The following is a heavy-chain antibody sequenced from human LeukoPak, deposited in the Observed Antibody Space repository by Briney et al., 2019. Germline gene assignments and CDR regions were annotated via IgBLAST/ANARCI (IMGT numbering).Heavy chain of an antibody. J-gene: IGHJ5*02. CDR2: FHRGRI. D-gene: IGHD5-24*01. Sequence: SETLSLTCKVSGYPIGLDYYWVWIRQAPGRGLQWIGGFHRGRIQYNSALKSRVTISIDSSKNQFSLRMWPVTAADTAFYFCARAPSSYESGNGYPNLGWLDPWGQGTLVTVSS. CDR3: ARAPSSYESGNGYPNLGWLDP. CDR1: GYPIGLDYY. V-gene: IGHV4-38-2*02.